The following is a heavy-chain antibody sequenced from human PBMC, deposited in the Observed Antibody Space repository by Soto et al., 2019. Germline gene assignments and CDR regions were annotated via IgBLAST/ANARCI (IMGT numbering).Heavy chain of an antibody. Sequence: QVQLVQSGAEVKKPGASVKVSCKASGYTFTSYAMHWDRQAPGQRLEWMGWINAGNGNKKYSQKFQGRVTITRDTYVRTAYMELSSMRSEDTAVYYCAIAGRWYSSSSYRGQGTLVTVSS. V-gene: IGHV1-3*01. CDR1: GYTFTSYA. D-gene: IGHD6-6*01. J-gene: IGHJ4*02. CDR3: AIAGRWYSSSSY. CDR2: INAGNGNK.